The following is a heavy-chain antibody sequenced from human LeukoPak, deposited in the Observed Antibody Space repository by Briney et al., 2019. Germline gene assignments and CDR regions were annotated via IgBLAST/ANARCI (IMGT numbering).Heavy chain of an antibody. CDR1: GGSISNYY. Sequence: PSETLSLTCTVSGGSISNYYWSWIRQPPGKGLEWIGYIHYSGSTNYNPSLKSRVTISVDTSKNQFSLKLSSVTAADTAVYYCARFFPPFDSGGGPPPPSGAQGPLVTV. V-gene: IGHV4-59*08. D-gene: IGHD3-9*01. J-gene: IGHJ4*02. CDR2: IHYSGST. CDR3: ARFFPPFDSGGGPPPPS.